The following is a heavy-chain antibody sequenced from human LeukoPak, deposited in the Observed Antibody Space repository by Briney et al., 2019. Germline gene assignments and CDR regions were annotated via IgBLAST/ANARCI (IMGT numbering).Heavy chain of an antibody. CDR2: ISYDAVYT. Sequence: GGSLRLSCAAPGFIFRSYAMHWVRQAPGKGLEWVAFISYDAVYTFYADSVKGRFTISRDNSKNTLHLQMNSLRPEDTAVYYCTRDLSEKYSIDYWGQGTLVTVSS. D-gene: IGHD2-15*01. V-gene: IGHV3-30-3*01. CDR1: GFIFRSYA. J-gene: IGHJ4*02. CDR3: TRDLSEKYSIDY.